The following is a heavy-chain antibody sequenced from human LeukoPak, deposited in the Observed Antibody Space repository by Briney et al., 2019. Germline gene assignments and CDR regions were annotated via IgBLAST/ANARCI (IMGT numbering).Heavy chain of an antibody. CDR2: ITWDAGSM. CDR3: AKGTSSWHEFDY. V-gene: IGHV3-43D*03. J-gene: IGHJ4*02. Sequence: GGSLRLSCAASGFTFDDYAMHWVRQAPGKGLEWVSLITWDAGSMYYADSVKGRFTISRDNSKNSLYLQMNSLRAEDTALYYCAKGTSSWHEFDYWGQGTLVTVSS. D-gene: IGHD6-13*01. CDR1: GFTFDDYA.